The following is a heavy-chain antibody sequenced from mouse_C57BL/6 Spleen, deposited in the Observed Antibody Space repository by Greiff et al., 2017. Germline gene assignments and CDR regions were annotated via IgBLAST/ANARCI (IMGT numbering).Heavy chain of an antibody. V-gene: IGHV1-59*01. CDR3: ARYYYGSSYVKGYFDV. Sequence: QVQLQQPGAELVRPGTSVKLSCKASGYTFTSYWMHWVKQRPGQGLEWIGVIDPSDSYTNYNQKFKGKATLTVATSSSPAYMQLSSLTSGDSAVYYCARYYYGSSYVKGYFDVWGTGTTVTVSS. CDR2: IDPSDSYT. J-gene: IGHJ1*03. CDR1: GYTFTSYW. D-gene: IGHD1-1*01.